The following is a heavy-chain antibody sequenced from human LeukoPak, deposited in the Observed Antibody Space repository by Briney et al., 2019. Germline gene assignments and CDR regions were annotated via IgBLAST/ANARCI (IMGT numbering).Heavy chain of an antibody. CDR2: INPNSGGT. V-gene: IGHV1-2*02. CDR1: GYTFTGYY. CDR3: AREADYGDPYYCDY. J-gene: IGHJ4*02. Sequence: ASVKVSCKASGYTFTGYYMHWVRQAPGQGLEWMGWINPNSGGTNYAQKFQGRVTMTRDTSISTAYMELSRLRSDDTAVYYCAREADYGDPYYCDYWGQGTLVTVSS. D-gene: IGHD4-17*01.